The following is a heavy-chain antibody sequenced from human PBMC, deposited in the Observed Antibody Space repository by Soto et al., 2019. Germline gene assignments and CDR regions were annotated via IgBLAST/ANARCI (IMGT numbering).Heavy chain of an antibody. CDR3: ARDLIATILGHYYYYGMDV. CDR1: GGPFSSSA. CDR2: IIPIFGTA. V-gene: IGHV1-69*06. J-gene: IGHJ6*02. D-gene: IGHD3-22*01. Sequence: ASVKVSCKASGGPFSSSAISWVRQAPGQGLGWMGGIIPIFGTANYAQKFQGRVTITADKSTSTAYMELSSLRSEDTAVYYCARDLIATILGHYYYYGMDVWGQGTTVTVSS.